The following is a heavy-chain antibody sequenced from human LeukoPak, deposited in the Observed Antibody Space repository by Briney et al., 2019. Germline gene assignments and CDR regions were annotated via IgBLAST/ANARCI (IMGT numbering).Heavy chain of an antibody. J-gene: IGHJ4*02. Sequence: ASVKVSCKASGYTFTAYYIHWVRQAPGQGLEWMGWINPKNGGTNYAQNFQDRVTLTSDASITTAYLEINRLTSDDTAVYFCARERQGDYWGQGTLVTVSS. CDR1: GYTFTAYY. CDR2: INPKNGGT. V-gene: IGHV1-2*02. CDR3: ARERQGDY.